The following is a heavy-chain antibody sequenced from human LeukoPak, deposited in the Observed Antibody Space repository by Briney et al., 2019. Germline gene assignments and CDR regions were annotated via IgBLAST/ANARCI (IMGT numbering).Heavy chain of an antibody. J-gene: IGHJ4*02. Sequence: PSETLSLTCAVSGGSISSSNWWSWVRQPPGKGLEWIGEIYHSGSTNYNPSLKRRVTISVDKSRNQFSLKLSSVTAADTAVYYCARAPPDIQLWDYWGQGTLVTVSS. D-gene: IGHD5-18*01. CDR3: ARAPPDIQLWDY. CDR2: IYHSGST. V-gene: IGHV4-4*02. CDR1: GGSISSSNW.